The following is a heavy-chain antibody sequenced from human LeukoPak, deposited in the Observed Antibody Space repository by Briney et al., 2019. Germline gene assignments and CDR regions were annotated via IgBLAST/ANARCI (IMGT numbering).Heavy chain of an antibody. D-gene: IGHD3-9*01. CDR1: GGSISSYY. CDR3: ARSRGRYFGWSQEGLDY. CDR2: IYYSGST. J-gene: IGHJ4*02. Sequence: SETLSLTCTVSGGSISSYYWSWIRQPPGKGLEWIGYIYYSGSTNYNPSLKSRVTISVDTSKNQFSLKLSSVTAADTAVYYCARSRGRYFGWSQEGLDYWGQGTLVTVSS. V-gene: IGHV4-59*01.